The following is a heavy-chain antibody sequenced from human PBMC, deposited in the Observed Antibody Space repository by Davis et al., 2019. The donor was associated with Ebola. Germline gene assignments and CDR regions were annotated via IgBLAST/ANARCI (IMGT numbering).Heavy chain of an antibody. CDR3: AAEGRSSRPGY. J-gene: IGHJ4*02. CDR1: GFTFSSYA. CDR2: ISGSGGST. Sequence: GESLKISCAAPGFTFSSYAMSWVRQAPGKGLEWVSAISGSGGSTYYADSVKGRFTISRDNSKNTLYLQMNSLRAEDTAVYYCAAEGRSSRPGYWGQGTLVTVSS. V-gene: IGHV3-23*01. D-gene: IGHD3-10*01.